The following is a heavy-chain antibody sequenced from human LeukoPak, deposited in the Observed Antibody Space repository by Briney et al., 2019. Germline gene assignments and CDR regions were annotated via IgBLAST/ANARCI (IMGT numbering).Heavy chain of an antibody. CDR2: IRDKANNYAT. CDR1: GFTFSASY. J-gene: IGHJ6*04. D-gene: IGHD6-19*01. V-gene: IGHV3-73*01. Sequence: GGSLRLSCVASGFTFSASYMTWVRQASGKGLEWVGRIRDKANNYATVYAASVKGRFTISRDDSENTAYLQMNSLKTEDTAVYYCTRPAVGAVAGRDVWGKGTTVTISS. CDR3: TRPAVGAVAGRDV.